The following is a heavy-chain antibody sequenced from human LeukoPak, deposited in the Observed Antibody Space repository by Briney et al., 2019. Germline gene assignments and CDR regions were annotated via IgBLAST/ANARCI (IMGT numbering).Heavy chain of an antibody. CDR3: ATGSDFYYDF. Sequence: GRSLRLSCTASGFTFTRNCMHWVRQAPGKGLEWVAAIPHDGSSALYADSVKGRFIISRDNSKNTQYLQMNSRRIEDSAVYYCATGSDFYYDFWGQGILVSVSS. J-gene: IGHJ4*02. D-gene: IGHD3-22*01. CDR2: IPHDGSSA. V-gene: IGHV3-30*03. CDR1: GFTFTRNC.